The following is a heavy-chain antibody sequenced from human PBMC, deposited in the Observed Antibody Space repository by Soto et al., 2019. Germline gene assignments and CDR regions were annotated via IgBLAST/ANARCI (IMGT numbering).Heavy chain of an antibody. CDR3: ARDYSYACDY. Sequence: EVQLLESGGGLVQPGGSLRLSCAVSGFTFSSFAMSWVRQAPGKGPEWVSVISSSGGTTYYADSVKGRFTISRDNSKNTLYLQMNSLRAEDTAVYYCARDYSYACDYWGQGTLVTVSS. D-gene: IGHD3-16*01. CDR2: ISSSGGTT. J-gene: IGHJ4*02. CDR1: GFTFSSFA. V-gene: IGHV3-23*01.